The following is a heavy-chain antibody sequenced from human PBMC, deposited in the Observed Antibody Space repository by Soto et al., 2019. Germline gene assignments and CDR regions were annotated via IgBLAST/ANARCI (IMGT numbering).Heavy chain of an antibody. J-gene: IGHJ4*02. CDR1: GGSISSGGYY. CDR2: IYYSGST. CDR3: AREWRDYYFVY. V-gene: IGHV4-31*03. Sequence: QVQLQESGPGLVKPSQILSLTCTVSGGSISSGGYYWSWIRQHPGKGLEWIGYIYYSGSTYYNPSLKSRVTISVDTSKNPFYLKLSSVTAADTAVYYCAREWRDYYFVYWGQGTLVTVSS.